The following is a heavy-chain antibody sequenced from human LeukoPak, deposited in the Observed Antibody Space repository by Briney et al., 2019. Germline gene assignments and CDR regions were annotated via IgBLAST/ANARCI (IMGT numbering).Heavy chain of an antibody. D-gene: IGHD3-10*01. CDR1: GFTFSSCA. J-gene: IGHJ4*02. CDR2: ISGSGGST. V-gene: IGHV3-23*01. CDR3: AKDKYGEYFLDY. Sequence: GGSLRLSCAASGFTFSSCAMTWVRQAPGKGLKWVSSISGSGGSTIYADSVKGRFTISRDNSKNTLSLQMNSLRVEDTAVYYCAKDKYGEYFLDYWGQGDLVTVSS.